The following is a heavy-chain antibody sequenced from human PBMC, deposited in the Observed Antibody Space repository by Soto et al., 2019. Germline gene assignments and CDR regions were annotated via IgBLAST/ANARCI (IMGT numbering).Heavy chain of an antibody. J-gene: IGHJ3*02. V-gene: IGHV4-59*08. D-gene: IGHD4-17*01. CDR3: ARPDYGDIGAFDI. Sequence: PSETLSLTCTVSGGSISSYYWSWIRQPPGKGLEWIGYIYYSGSTNYNPSLKSRVTISVDTSKNQFSLKLSSVTAADTAVYYCARPDYGDIGAFDIWGQGTWVTVSS. CDR1: GGSISSYY. CDR2: IYYSGST.